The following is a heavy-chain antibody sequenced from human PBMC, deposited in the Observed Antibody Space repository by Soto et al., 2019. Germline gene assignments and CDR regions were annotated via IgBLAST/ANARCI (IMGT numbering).Heavy chain of an antibody. V-gene: IGHV3-30-3*01. Sequence: GGSLRLSCAASGFTFRGSEMHWFRQAPGKGLEWVAFVSYDGDDQYYADSVKGRFTVSRDNSGNTLHLQMDSLRPEDTAFYYCARASYFSEKTAYYAKSFKWFDPWGQGTLVTAPQ. CDR1: GFTFRGSE. CDR2: VSYDGDDQ. CDR3: ARASYFSEKTAYYAKSFKWFDP. J-gene: IGHJ5*02. D-gene: IGHD3-9*01.